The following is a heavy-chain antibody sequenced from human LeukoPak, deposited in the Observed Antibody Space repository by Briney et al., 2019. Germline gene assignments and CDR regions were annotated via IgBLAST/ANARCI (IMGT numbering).Heavy chain of an antibody. Sequence: SETLSLTCTVSGGSISSGGYYWSWIRQHPGKGLEWIGYIYYSGSTDYNPSLKSRVTISLDTSKNQFSLKLSSVTAADTAVYYCARHDPIVGTPDAFGIWGQGTMVTVSS. D-gene: IGHD4-23*01. CDR2: IYYSGST. CDR1: GGSISSGGYY. CDR3: ARHDPIVGTPDAFGI. V-gene: IGHV4-31*03. J-gene: IGHJ3*02.